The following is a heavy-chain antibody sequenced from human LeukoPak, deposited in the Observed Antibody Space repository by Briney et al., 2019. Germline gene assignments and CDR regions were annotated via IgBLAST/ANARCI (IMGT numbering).Heavy chain of an antibody. CDR2: IWYDGSNK. Sequence: GRSLRLSCAASGFTFSIYGMHWVRQAPGKGLEWVAVIWYDGSNKYYADSVKGRFTISRAKNTLYLQMNSLRAEDTAVYYCAKDGYNLSYFDYWGQGTLVTVSS. J-gene: IGHJ4*02. CDR3: AKDGYNLSYFDY. V-gene: IGHV3-33*03. D-gene: IGHD5-24*01. CDR1: GFTFSIYG.